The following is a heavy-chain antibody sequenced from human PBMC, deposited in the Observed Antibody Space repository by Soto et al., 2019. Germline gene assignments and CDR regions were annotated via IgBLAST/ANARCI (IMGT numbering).Heavy chain of an antibody. CDR1: GYIFTSYY. CDR3: ARGPATAPDAY. D-gene: IGHD2-2*01. J-gene: IGHJ4*02. CDR2: INPSGGTT. Sequence: ASVKVSCKTSGYIFTSYYIHWVRQAPGQGLEWMGIINPSGGTTTYAQKFQGRVTMTRDTSTGTVYMELSSLRSEDTAVYYCARGPATAPDAYWGLGTLVTVSS. V-gene: IGHV1-46*01.